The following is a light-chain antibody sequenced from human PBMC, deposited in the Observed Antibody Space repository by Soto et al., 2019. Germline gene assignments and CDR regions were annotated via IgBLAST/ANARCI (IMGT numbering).Light chain of an antibody. CDR1: SSDVGGYNR. J-gene: IGLJ3*02. V-gene: IGLV2-8*01. CDR2: EVF. Sequence: QSALTQPPSASGSPGQPVSISCTGTSSDVGGYNRVSWYQHHPGKAPKLIIYEVFKRPSGVPDRFSGSKSGNTASLTVSGLQAEDESDYYCNSYPGNSWVFGGGTKLTVL. CDR3: NSYPGNSWV.